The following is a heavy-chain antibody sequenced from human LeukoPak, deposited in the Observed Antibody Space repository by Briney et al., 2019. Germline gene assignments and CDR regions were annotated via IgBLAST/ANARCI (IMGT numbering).Heavy chain of an antibody. CDR1: GGSISSGGYS. D-gene: IGHD4-17*01. CDR3: ARGLFRYDYGDYQEHNWFDP. Sequence: SQTLSLTCAVSGGSISSGGYSWSWIRQPPGKGLEWIGYIYHSGSTYYNPSLKSRVTISVDRSKNQFSLKLSSVTAADTAVYYCARGLFRYDYGDYQEHNWFDPWGQGTLVTVSS. CDR2: IYHSGST. V-gene: IGHV4-30-2*01. J-gene: IGHJ5*02.